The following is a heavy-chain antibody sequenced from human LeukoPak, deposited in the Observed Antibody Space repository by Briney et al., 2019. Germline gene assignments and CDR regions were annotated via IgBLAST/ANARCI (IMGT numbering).Heavy chain of an antibody. D-gene: IGHD2-2*01. CDR3: ASADIVVVPAAIDYYYYGMDV. J-gene: IGHJ6*02. Sequence: GASVKVSCKASGYTFTGYYMHWVRQAPGQGLEWMGWINPNSGNTGYAQKFQGRVTMTRNTSISTAYMELSSLRSEDTAVYYCASADIVVVPAAIDYYYYGMDVWGQGTTVTVSS. CDR2: INPNSGNT. CDR1: GYTFTGYY. V-gene: IGHV1-8*02.